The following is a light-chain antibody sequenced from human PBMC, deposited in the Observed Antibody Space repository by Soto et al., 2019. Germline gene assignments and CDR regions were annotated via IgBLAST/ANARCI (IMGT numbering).Light chain of an antibody. CDR1: SSNIGTHY. CDR3: GTWDTSLSAGV. Sequence: QAVVTQPPSVSAAPGQKVTISCSGSSSNIGTHYVSWYRQLPGTAPKLLIYDNDKRPSGIPDRFSGSKSGTSATLGITGLQTGDEADYYCGTWDTSLSAGVFGGGTKLTVL. CDR2: DND. V-gene: IGLV1-51*01. J-gene: IGLJ3*02.